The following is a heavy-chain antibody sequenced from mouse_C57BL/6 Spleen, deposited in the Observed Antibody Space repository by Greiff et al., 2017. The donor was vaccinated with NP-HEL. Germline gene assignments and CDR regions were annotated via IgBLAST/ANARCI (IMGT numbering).Heavy chain of an antibody. D-gene: IGHD1-1*01. CDR3: ATRYYGSSPWEAWFAY. Sequence: VQLQQSGAELVKPGASVKMSCKASGYTFTTYPIEWMKQNHGKSLEWIGNFHPYNDDTKYNEKFKGKATLTVEKSSSTVYLELSRFTSDDSAVYYCATRYYGSSPWEAWFAYWGQGTLVTVSA. J-gene: IGHJ3*01. CDR2: FHPYNDDT. V-gene: IGHV1-47*01. CDR1: GYTFTTYP.